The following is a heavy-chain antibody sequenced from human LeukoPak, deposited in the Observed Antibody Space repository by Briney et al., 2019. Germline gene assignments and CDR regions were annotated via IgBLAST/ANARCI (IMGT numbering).Heavy chain of an antibody. CDR3: AKGGATVIDY. CDR1: GFTFSNYW. D-gene: IGHD4-17*01. Sequence: PGGPLRLSRAASGFTFSNYWMHWVRQAPGKGLVWVSRINSDGSSTTSADSVKGRFTISRDNAKNTLYLQMNSLRAEDTAVYYCAKGGATVIDYWGQGTLVTVSS. V-gene: IGHV3-74*01. CDR2: INSDGSST. J-gene: IGHJ4*02.